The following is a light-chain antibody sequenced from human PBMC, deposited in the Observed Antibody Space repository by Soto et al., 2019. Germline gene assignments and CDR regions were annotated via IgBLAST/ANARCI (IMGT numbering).Light chain of an antibody. CDR1: QSVSTW. V-gene: IGKV1-5*01. Sequence: DIPVTQSPSTLSASIGDRVTITCRASQSVSTWLAWYQQKPREAPKLLIYDASSLQSGVPSRFSGSGSGTQFTLTISGLLPDDSATYYCQQYYIYRTFGQGTKVEIK. CDR3: QQYYIYRT. J-gene: IGKJ1*01. CDR2: DAS.